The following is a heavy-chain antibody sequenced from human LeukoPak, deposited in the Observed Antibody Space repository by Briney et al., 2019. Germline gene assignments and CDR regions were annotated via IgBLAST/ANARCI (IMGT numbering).Heavy chain of an antibody. CDR2: IYHSGST. J-gene: IGHJ5*02. CDR3: ARGWSGWYRAYWFDP. V-gene: IGHV4-4*02. D-gene: IGHD6-19*01. CDR1: GGSISSSNW. Sequence: SETLSLTCAVSGGSISSSNWWSWVRQPPGKGLEWIGEIYHSGSTNYNPSLKSRVTISVDKSKNQFSLKLSSVTAADTAVYYCARGWSGWYRAYWFDPWGQGTLVTVSS.